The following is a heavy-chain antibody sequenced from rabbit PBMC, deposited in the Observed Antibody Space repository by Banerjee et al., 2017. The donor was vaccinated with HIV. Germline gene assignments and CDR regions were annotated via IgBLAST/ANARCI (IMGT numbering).Heavy chain of an antibody. Sequence: QEQLEESGGDLVKPEGSLTLTCTASGFSFSNKYVMCWVRQAPGKGLEWIACINTITGDTVYATWAKGRFTISKASWTTVTLQMTSLTAADTTTYFCARDLGGSSDLWGPGTLVTV. CDR2: INTITGDT. CDR1: GFSFSNKYV. J-gene: IGHJ4*01. CDR3: ARDLGGSSDL. V-gene: IGHV1S45*01. D-gene: IGHD8-1*01.